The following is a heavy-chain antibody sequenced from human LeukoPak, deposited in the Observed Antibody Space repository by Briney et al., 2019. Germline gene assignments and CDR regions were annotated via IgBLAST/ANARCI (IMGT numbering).Heavy chain of an antibody. V-gene: IGHV3-9*01. J-gene: IGHJ5*02. CDR2: ISWNSGSI. D-gene: IGHD1-26*01. CDR1: GFTFDDYA. Sequence: PGRSLRLSCAASGFTFDDYAMHWVRQAPGKGLGWVSGISWNSGSIGYADSVKGRFTISRDNAKNSLYLQMNSLRAEDTALYYCAKDLGSSWFDPWGQGTLVTVSS. CDR3: AKDLGSSWFDP.